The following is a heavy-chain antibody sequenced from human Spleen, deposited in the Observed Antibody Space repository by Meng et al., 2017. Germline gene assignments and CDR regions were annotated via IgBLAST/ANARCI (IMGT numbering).Heavy chain of an antibody. Sequence: VHLLQSGPEVKKPGASVSVSCKASGYSFTSFGISWVRQAPGQGLEWMGWISAYNGNTDYAQILQGRVTMTTDTLTNTVFMELTSLTPDDTAIYYCARGTPGISYCDYWGPGTLVTVSS. CDR3: ARGTPGISYCDY. CDR2: ISAYNGNT. V-gene: IGHV1-18*01. CDR1: GYSFTSFG. J-gene: IGHJ4*02. D-gene: IGHD3-10*01.